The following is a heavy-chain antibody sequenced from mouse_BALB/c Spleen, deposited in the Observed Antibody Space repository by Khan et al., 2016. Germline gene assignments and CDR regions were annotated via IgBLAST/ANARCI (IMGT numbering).Heavy chain of an antibody. V-gene: IGHV4-2*02. J-gene: IGHJ4*01. D-gene: IGHD2-1*01. CDR3: ARYGNYAMDY. CDR2: INPGSSTI. CDR1: GFDFSRYW. Sequence: EVKLLESGGGLVQPGGSLNLSCAASGFDFSRYWMSWARQAPGKGQEWIGDINPGSSTINYTPSLKDKFIISRDNAKNTLYLQMSKVRSEDTALYYCARYGNYAMDYWGQGTSVTVSS.